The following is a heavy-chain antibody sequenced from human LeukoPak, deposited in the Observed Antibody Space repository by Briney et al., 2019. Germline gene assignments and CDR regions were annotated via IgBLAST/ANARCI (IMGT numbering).Heavy chain of an antibody. Sequence: PGGSLRLACAASGFTFSTYAMSWVRQAPGKGLEWVSTISGSGGTTYYADSVRGRFTISRDNSKNTLYLQMNSLRAQDTAVYYCAKDSMVRGLVDYWGQGTLVTVSS. D-gene: IGHD3-10*01. CDR2: ISGSGGTT. V-gene: IGHV3-23*01. CDR3: AKDSMVRGLVDY. CDR1: GFTFSTYA. J-gene: IGHJ4*02.